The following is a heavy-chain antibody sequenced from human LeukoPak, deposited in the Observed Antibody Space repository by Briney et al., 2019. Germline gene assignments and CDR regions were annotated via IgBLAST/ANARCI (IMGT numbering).Heavy chain of an antibody. J-gene: IGHJ6*02. V-gene: IGHV3-66*01. CDR3: ARDLTLGLVTYYYGMDV. Sequence: GGSLRLSCAASGFIVSSNYMSWVRQAPGKGLEWVSVIYSGGSTYYADSVKGRFTISRDNSKNTLYLQMNSLRAEDTAVYYCARDLTLGLVTYYYGMDVWGQGTTVTVSS. CDR2: IYSGGST. D-gene: IGHD6-19*01. CDR1: GFIVSSNY.